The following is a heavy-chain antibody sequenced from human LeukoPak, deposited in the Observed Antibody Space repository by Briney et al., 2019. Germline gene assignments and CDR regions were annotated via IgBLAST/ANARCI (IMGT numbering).Heavy chain of an antibody. Sequence: PGGSLRLSCAASGFTFSTYSMNWVRQAPGKGLEWVSSISTSSSTTYYADSVKGRFTISRDNAKNSLYLQMNSLRAEDTAVYYCARGGAAGITLFRGVPDYWGQGTLVTVSS. J-gene: IGHJ4*02. CDR1: GFTFSTYS. CDR3: ARGGAAGITLFRGVPDY. CDR2: ISTSSSTT. D-gene: IGHD3-10*01. V-gene: IGHV3-21*01.